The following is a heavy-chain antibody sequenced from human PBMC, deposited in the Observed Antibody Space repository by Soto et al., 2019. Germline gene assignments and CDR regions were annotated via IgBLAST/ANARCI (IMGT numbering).Heavy chain of an antibody. CDR2: INPNSGGT. CDR1: GYTFTGYY. J-gene: IGHJ5*01. Sequence: QVQLVQSGAEVKKPGASVKVSCKASGYTFTGYYMHWVRQAPGQGLEWMRWINPNSGGTDYAQKLQGWVTMTRKTTISTAYMGLSGLRSDDTAGEYCARGAGEREDSFDSWGQGTLVTVSS. CDR3: ARGAGEREDSFDS. D-gene: IGHD3-16*01. V-gene: IGHV1-2*04.